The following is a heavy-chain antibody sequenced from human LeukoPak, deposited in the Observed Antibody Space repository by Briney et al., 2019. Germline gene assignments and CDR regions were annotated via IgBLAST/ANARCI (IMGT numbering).Heavy chain of an antibody. Sequence: GGSLRLSCAASGFTFSSYSMNWVRQAPGKGREWVSSISSSSSYIYYASSVKGRFTISRDNAKNSLYLQINSLRAEETAVYYCAGSIAVAAPAGYWGQGTLVTVSS. CDR2: ISSSSSYI. V-gene: IGHV3-21*01. CDR3: AGSIAVAAPAGY. D-gene: IGHD6-19*01. J-gene: IGHJ4*02. CDR1: GFTFSSYS.